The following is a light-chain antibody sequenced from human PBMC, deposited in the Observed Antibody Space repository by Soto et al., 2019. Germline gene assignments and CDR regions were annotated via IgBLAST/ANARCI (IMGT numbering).Light chain of an antibody. Sequence: EIVMTQSPVTLSVSPVERATLSFRAGQSVSSNLAWYQQKPGQAPRLLIYGASTRATGIPARFTGSGSGTEFTLTISSLQFDDSAVYYCQQYNNWWTLGQGTKVDIK. J-gene: IGKJ1*01. V-gene: IGKV3-15*01. CDR1: QSVSSN. CDR2: GAS. CDR3: QQYNNWWT.